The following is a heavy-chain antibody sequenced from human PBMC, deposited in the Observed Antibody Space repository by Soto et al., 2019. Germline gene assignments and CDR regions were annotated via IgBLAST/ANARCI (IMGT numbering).Heavy chain of an antibody. CDR1: GFTFSNAW. J-gene: IGHJ6*02. V-gene: IGHV3-15*07. CDR2: IKSKTDGGTT. Sequence: GGSLRLSCAASGFTFSNAWMNWVRQAPGKGLEWVGRIKSKTDGGTTDYAAPVKGRFTISRDDSKNTLYLQMNSLKTEDTAVYYCTTDHPLPGYCSSTSCYGYYYYGMDVWGQGTTVTVSS. D-gene: IGHD2-2*03. CDR3: TTDHPLPGYCSSTSCYGYYYYGMDV.